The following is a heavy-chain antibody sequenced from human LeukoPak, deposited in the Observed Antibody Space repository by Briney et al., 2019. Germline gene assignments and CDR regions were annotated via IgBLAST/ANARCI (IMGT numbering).Heavy chain of an antibody. CDR3: ARVQWYPYSNYYYGMDV. J-gene: IGHJ6*02. Sequence: PSETLSLTCAVYGGSFSGYYWSWIRQPPGKGLEWIGKINHSGSTNYNPSLKSRVTISVDTSKNQFSLKLSSVTAADTAVYYCARVQWYPYSNYYYGMDVWGQGTTVTVSS. CDR2: INHSGST. V-gene: IGHV4-34*01. CDR1: GGSFSGYY. D-gene: IGHD4-11*01.